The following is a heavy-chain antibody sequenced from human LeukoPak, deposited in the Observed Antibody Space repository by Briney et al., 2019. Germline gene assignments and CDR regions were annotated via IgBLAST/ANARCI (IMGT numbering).Heavy chain of an antibody. CDR3: ARTAGLKTAIDY. J-gene: IGHJ4*02. CDR2: IIPIFGTA. Sequence: SVKVSCKASGGTFSSYAISWVRQAPGQGLEWMGGIIPIFGTANYAQKFQGRVTITADESTSTAYMELSSLRSEDTAVYYCARTAGLKTAIDYWGQGTLVTVSS. D-gene: IGHD6-19*01. CDR1: GGTFSSYA. V-gene: IGHV1-69*13.